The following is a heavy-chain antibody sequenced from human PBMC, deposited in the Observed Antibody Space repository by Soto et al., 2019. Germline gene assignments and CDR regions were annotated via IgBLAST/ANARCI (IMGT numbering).Heavy chain of an antibody. CDR2: ISAYNGNT. D-gene: IGHD2-2*01. CDR3: ASPTEGYCSSTSCSRFDY. CDR1: GYTFTSYG. J-gene: IGHJ4*02. V-gene: IGHV1-18*01. Sequence: ASVKGSCKASGYTFTSYGISWVRQAPGQGLEWMGWISAYNGNTNYAQKLQGRVTMTTDTSTGTAYMELRSLRSDDTAVYYCASPTEGYCSSTSCSRFDYWGQGTLVTVSS.